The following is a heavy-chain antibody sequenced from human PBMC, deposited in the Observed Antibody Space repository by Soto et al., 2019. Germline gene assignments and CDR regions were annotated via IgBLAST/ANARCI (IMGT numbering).Heavy chain of an antibody. D-gene: IGHD5-12*01. V-gene: IGHV4-39*01. CDR2: IYYSGST. J-gene: IGHJ4*02. CDR1: GGSISSSSYY. Sequence: QLQLQESGPGLVKPSETLSLTCTVSGGSISSSSYYWGWIRQPPGKGLEWIGSIYYSGSTYYNPSLKSRVTISVDTSKNQFSLKLSSVTAADTAVYYCAIPRDGYPYYFDYWGQGTLVTVSS. CDR3: AIPRDGYPYYFDY.